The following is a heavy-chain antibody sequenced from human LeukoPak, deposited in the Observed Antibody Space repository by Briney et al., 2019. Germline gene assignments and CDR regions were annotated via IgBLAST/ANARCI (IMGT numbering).Heavy chain of an antibody. D-gene: IGHD2-2*01. J-gene: IGHJ4*02. CDR2: IKQDESEK. CDR3: ARALDSSSSRYQAFEE. Sequence: GGSLRLSCSASGFTFSNYWMSWVRQAPGKGLEWVANIKQDESEKYYVDTVKGRFTISRDNAKSSLYLQMNSLRAEDTAVYYCARALDSSSSRYQAFEEWGQGTLVTVSS. V-gene: IGHV3-7*01. CDR1: GFTFSNYW.